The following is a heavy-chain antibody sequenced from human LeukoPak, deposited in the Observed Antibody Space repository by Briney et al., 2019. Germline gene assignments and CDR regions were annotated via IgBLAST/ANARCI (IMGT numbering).Heavy chain of an antibody. CDR3: AKRNSDGDYVDY. CDR2: IWYDGSNK. CDR1: GFTFSSYG. D-gene: IGHD4-17*01. V-gene: IGHV3-33*06. Sequence: GGSLRLSCAASGFTFSSYGMHWVRQAPGKGLEWVAVIWYDGSNKYYADSVKGRFTISRDNSKNTLYLQMNSVRAEDTAVYYCAKRNSDGDYVDYWGQGTLVTVSS. J-gene: IGHJ4*02.